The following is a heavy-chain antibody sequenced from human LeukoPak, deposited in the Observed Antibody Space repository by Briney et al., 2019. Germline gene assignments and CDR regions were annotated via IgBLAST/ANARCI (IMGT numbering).Heavy chain of an antibody. J-gene: IGHJ5*02. V-gene: IGHV3-74*01. CDR3: TRDRGVGAYNWFDP. Sequence: GGSLRLSCAASGFTFNNHGMNWVRLAPGKGLVWVSRINSDGSSTSYADSVKGRFTISRDNAKNTLYLQMNSLRAEDTAVYYCTRDRGVGAYNWFDPWGQGTLVTVSS. D-gene: IGHD1-26*01. CDR2: INSDGSST. CDR1: GFTFNNHG.